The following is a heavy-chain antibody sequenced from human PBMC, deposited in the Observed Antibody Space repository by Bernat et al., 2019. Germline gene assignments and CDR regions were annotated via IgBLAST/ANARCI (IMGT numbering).Heavy chain of an antibody. D-gene: IGHD6-13*01. CDR3: ATLAAAGSPYFDY. Sequence: EVQLLESGGGLVLPGGSLRLSCAASGFTFSSHAMSWVRQAPGKGLEWVSAISGSGGSTYYADSVKGRFTISRDNSKNTLYLQMNSLRAEDTAVYYCATLAAAGSPYFDYWGQGTLVTVSS. V-gene: IGHV3-23*01. J-gene: IGHJ4*02. CDR1: GFTFSSHA. CDR2: ISGSGGST.